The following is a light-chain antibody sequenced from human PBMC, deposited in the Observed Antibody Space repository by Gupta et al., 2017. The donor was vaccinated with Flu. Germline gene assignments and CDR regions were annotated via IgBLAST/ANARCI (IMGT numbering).Light chain of an antibody. Sequence: DIQMTQSPSTLSAYVGDRVTITCRASQSLSSWLAWYQQNPGKAPKLLIYQASKLESGVPSRFSGSGSGIEFTLTISSLQPDDFATYYCQQDDSYSLTFGGGTKVEI. V-gene: IGKV1-5*03. CDR1: QSLSSW. CDR2: QAS. J-gene: IGKJ4*01. CDR3: QQDDSYSLT.